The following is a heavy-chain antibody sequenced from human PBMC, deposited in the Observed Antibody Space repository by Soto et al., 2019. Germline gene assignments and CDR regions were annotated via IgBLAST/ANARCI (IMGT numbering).Heavy chain of an antibody. CDR3: ARGVTMVRGVNWFDP. Sequence: QLQLQESGSGLVKPSQTLSLTCAVSGGSISSGGYSWSWIRQPPGKGLEWIGYIYHSGSTYYNPSLKSRVTRSVDRSKNQVSLKLSSVTAADTAVYYCARGVTMVRGVNWFDPWGQGTLVTVSS. J-gene: IGHJ5*02. CDR1: GGSISSGGYS. CDR2: IYHSGST. D-gene: IGHD3-10*01. V-gene: IGHV4-30-2*01.